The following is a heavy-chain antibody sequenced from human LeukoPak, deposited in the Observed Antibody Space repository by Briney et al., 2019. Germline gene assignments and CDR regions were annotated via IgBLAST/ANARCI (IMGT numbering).Heavy chain of an antibody. CDR3: AIDHGSSSWTRRFDP. V-gene: IGHV4-34*01. J-gene: IGHJ5*02. CDR2: INHSGST. Sequence: SETLSLTCAVYGGSFSGYYWSWIRQPPGKGLEWIGEINHSGSTNYNPSLKSRVTMSVDTSKNQFSLKLSSVTTADTAVYYCAIDHGSSSWTRRFDPWGQGTLVTVSS. D-gene: IGHD6-13*01. CDR1: GGSFSGYY.